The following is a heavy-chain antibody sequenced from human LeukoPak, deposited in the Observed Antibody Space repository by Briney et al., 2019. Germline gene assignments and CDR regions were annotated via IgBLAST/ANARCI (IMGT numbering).Heavy chain of an antibody. J-gene: IGHJ6*03. Sequence: SETLSLTCTVSGYSISSGYYWGWIRQPPGKGLEWIGSIYHSGSTYYNPSLKSRVTISVDTSKNQFSLKLSSVTAADTAVYYCGGGSYSFSYYYYYMDVWGKGTTVTVSS. CDR1: GYSISSGYY. V-gene: IGHV4-38-2*02. CDR2: IYHSGST. CDR3: GGGSYSFSYYYYYMDV. D-gene: IGHD1-26*01.